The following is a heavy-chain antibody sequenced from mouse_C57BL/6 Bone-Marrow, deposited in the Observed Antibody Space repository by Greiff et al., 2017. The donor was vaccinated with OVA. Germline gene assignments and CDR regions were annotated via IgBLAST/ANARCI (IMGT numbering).Heavy chain of an antibody. Sequence: VHVKQSGTVLARPGASVKMSCKTSGYTFTSYWMHWVKQRPGQGLEWIGAIYPGNSDTSYNQKFKGKAKLTAGTSASTAYMELSSLTNEDAAVYYCTRGGLLLRFDYWGQGTTLTVSS. CDR2: IYPGNSDT. CDR1: GYTFTSYW. V-gene: IGHV1-5*01. J-gene: IGHJ2*01. CDR3: TRGGLLLRFDY. D-gene: IGHD1-1*01.